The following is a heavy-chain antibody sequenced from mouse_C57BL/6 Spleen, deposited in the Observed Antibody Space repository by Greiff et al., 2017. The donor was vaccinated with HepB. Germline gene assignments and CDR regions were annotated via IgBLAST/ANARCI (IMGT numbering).Heavy chain of an antibody. J-gene: IGHJ1*03. CDR1: GFSLSTSGMG. V-gene: IGHV8-12*01. Sequence: TLKESGPGILQSSQTLSLTCSFSGFSLSTSGMGVSWIRQPSGKGLEWLAHIYWDDDKRYNPSLKSRLTISKDTSRNQVFLKITSVDTADTATYYCARNGNYPRYFDVWGTGTTVTVSS. CDR2: IYWDDDK. D-gene: IGHD2-1*01. CDR3: ARNGNYPRYFDV.